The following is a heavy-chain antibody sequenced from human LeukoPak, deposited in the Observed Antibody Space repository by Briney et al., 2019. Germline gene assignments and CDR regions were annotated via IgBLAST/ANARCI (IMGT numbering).Heavy chain of an antibody. J-gene: IGHJ4*02. V-gene: IGHV3-48*03. D-gene: IGHD6-13*01. CDR1: GFTFSSYE. Sequence: GGSLRLSCAASGFTFSSYEMNWVRQAPGKGLEWVSYISSSGSTIYYADSVKGRFTISRDNAKNSLYLQMNSLRAEDTAVYYCARGYLIAAAEDYWGQGTLVTVSS. CDR3: ARGYLIAAAEDY. CDR2: ISSSGSTI.